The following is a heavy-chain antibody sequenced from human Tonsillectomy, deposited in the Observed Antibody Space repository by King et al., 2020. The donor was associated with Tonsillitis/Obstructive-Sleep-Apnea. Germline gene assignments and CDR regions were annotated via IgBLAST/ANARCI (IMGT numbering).Heavy chain of an antibody. Sequence: ITLKESGPTLVKPTQTLTLTCTVSGFSPSTSGVGVGWIRQPPGEALEWLALIYWDGGKRDSPSLKSRLTITKETSKNQVILTWTNMDPVDTATYYCAHAATLSDYYYYMDVWGKGTTVTVSS. V-gene: IGHV2-5*02. CDR1: GFSPSTSGVG. CDR3: AHAATLSDYYYYMDV. J-gene: IGHJ6*03. CDR2: IYWDGGK. D-gene: IGHD6-25*01.